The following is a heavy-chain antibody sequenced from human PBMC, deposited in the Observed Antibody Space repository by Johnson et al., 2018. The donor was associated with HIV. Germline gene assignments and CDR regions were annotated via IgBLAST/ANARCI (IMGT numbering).Heavy chain of an antibody. CDR1: GFTFDDYG. V-gene: IGHV3-20*04. D-gene: IGHD3-22*01. Sequence: VQLVESGGGLVKPGGSLRLSCAASGFTFDDYGMSWVRQGPGKGLEWVSGINWNGGGTGYADSVKGRFTISRDNAKNSLYLQMNSLRAEDTALYYCARDIGHDSSGYYWTGAFDIWGQGTMVTVSS. CDR3: ARDIGHDSSGYYWTGAFDI. CDR2: INWNGGGT. J-gene: IGHJ3*02.